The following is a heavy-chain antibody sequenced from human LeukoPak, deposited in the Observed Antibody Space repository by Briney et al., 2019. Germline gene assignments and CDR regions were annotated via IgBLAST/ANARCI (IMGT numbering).Heavy chain of an antibody. J-gene: IGHJ4*02. CDR2: ISYDGSNK. D-gene: IGHD3-10*01. CDR1: GFTFSSYA. Sequence: GGSLRLSCAASGFTFSSYAMRWVRQAPGKGLEWVAVISYDGSNKYYADSVKGRFTISRDNSKNTLYLQMNSLRAEDTAVYYCARDLRVVRGVIEYYFDYWGQGTLVTVSS. V-gene: IGHV3-30*04. CDR3: ARDLRVVRGVIEYYFDY.